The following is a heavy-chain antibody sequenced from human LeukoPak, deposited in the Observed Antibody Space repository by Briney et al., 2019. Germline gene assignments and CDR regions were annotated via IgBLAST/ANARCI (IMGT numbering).Heavy chain of an antibody. Sequence: GGSLRLSCAASGFTFSDYSMNWVRQAPGKGLEWISYIGIDSGNTNYADSVKGRFTISGDRAKNSLYLQMNSLRVEDTAVYYCARDYEYAFDNWGQGTLVTVSS. J-gene: IGHJ4*02. CDR2: IGIDSGNT. CDR1: GFTFSDYS. V-gene: IGHV3-48*01. CDR3: ARDYEYAFDN. D-gene: IGHD5-12*01.